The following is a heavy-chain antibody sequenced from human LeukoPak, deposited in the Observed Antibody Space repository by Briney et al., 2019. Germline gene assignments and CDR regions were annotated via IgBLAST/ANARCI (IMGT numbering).Heavy chain of an antibody. CDR2: ISAYNGNT. CDR1: GYTFTSYG. V-gene: IGHV1-18*01. D-gene: IGHD3-22*01. CDR3: ARVAPRDYYDSSGYYYPDY. Sequence: ASVKVSCKASGYTFTSYGISWVRQAPGQGLEWMGWISAYNGNTNYAQKLQGRVTMTTDTSTSTAYMELRSLRSDDTAVYYCARVAPRDYYDSSGYYYPDYWGQGTLVTVSS. J-gene: IGHJ4*02.